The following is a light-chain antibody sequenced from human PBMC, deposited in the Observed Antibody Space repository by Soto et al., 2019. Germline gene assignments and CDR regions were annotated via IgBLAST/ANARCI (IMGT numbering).Light chain of an antibody. V-gene: IGKV3-15*01. J-gene: IGKJ4*01. CDR1: QSVSSS. CDR3: QQYNNWLRTT. CDR2: GAS. Sequence: IVMTQSPATLSVSPGERATLSCRASQSVSSSLAWYQQKPGQGPRLLIYGASTRATGIPARLSGSGSGTEFTLTISSLQSEDFAVYYCQQYNNWLRTTFGGGTKVEIK.